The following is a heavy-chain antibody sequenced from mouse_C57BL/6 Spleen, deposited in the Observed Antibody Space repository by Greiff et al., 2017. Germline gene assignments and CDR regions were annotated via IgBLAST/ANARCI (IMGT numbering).Heavy chain of an antibody. V-gene: IGHV1-82*01. CDR3: ASSPTAQATPYWAMDY. CDR2: IYPGDGDT. D-gene: IGHD3-2*02. Sequence: VQLVESGPELVKPGASVKISCKASGYAFSSSWMNWVKQRPGKGLEWIGRIYPGDGDTNYNGKFKGKATLTADKSSSTAYMQLISLTSQSSAVYFCASSPTAQATPYWAMDYWGQGTSVTVSS. J-gene: IGHJ4*01. CDR1: GYAFSSSW.